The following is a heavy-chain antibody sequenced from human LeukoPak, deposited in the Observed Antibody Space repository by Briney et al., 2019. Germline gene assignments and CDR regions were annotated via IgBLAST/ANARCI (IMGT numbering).Heavy chain of an antibody. D-gene: IGHD5-18*01. V-gene: IGHV4-39*07. CDR2: LYYSRST. J-gene: IGHJ3*02. CDR3: ARPGVGSGRYGAFDI. Sequence: SETLSLTCTVSGGSISSSSYYWGWIRQPPGKGLEWIGSLYYSRSTYYNPSLKSRVTISLDTSKNQFSLKLNSVTAADTAVYYCARPGVGSGRYGAFDIWGQGTLVTVSS. CDR1: GGSISSSSYY.